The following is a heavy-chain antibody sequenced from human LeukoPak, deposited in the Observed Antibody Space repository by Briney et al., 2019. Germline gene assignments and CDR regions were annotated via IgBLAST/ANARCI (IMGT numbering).Heavy chain of an antibody. CDR1: GGPISSYY. CDR2: IYTSGSTDYYTSGST. D-gene: IGHD1-26*01. Sequence: PSETLSLTCTVSGGPISSYYWSWIRQSAGKGLEWIGHIYTSGSTDYYTSGSTDYNPSLKSRVTISVDKSKNHFSLKLSSVTAADTAVYYCAAFLSGTYWYFDYWGQGILVTVSS. CDR3: AAFLSGTYWYFDY. V-gene: IGHV4-4*07. J-gene: IGHJ4*02.